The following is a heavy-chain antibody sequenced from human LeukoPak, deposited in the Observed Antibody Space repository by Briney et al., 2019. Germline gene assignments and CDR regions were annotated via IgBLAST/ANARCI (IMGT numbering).Heavy chain of an antibody. CDR3: ARDSSGWSNWFDP. CDR1: GFTFSSYS. V-gene: IGHV3-21*01. J-gene: IGHJ5*02. D-gene: IGHD6-19*01. Sequence: NSGGSLRLSCAASGFTFSSYSMNWVRQAPGEGLEWVLSISTSSNYIYYADSVKGRFTISRDNAKNSLYLQMNSLRAEDTAVYYCARDSSGWSNWFDPWGQGTLVTVSS. CDR2: ISTSSNYI.